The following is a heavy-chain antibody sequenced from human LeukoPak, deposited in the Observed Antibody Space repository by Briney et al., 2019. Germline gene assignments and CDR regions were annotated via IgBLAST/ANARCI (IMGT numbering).Heavy chain of an antibody. V-gene: IGHV4-39*01. D-gene: IGHD1-1*01. CDR2: IYYSGST. CDR1: GGSISSSSYY. CDR3: ATLNWNDLDY. J-gene: IGHJ4*02. Sequence: TSETLSLTCTVSGGSISSSSYYWGWIRQPPGKGLEWIGSIYYSGSTYYNPSLKSRVTISADTSKNQFSLKLSSVTAADTAVYYCATLNWNDLDYWGQGTLVTVSS.